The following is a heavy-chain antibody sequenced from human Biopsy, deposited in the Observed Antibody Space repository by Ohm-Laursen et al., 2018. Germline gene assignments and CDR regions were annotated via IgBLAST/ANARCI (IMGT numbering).Heavy chain of an antibody. J-gene: IGHJ4*02. Sequence: ASVKVSCKASGHTLTNPDISWVRQAPGQGLEWLGWINGYSISTNYAPKFQGRIIMTTDTSTSTVYMELRSLRSDDTAMHYCTTDRTGRALFDNWGQGSLVTVSS. CDR3: TTDRTGRALFDN. D-gene: IGHD3/OR15-3a*01. V-gene: IGHV1-18*01. CDR1: GHTLTNPD. CDR2: INGYSIST.